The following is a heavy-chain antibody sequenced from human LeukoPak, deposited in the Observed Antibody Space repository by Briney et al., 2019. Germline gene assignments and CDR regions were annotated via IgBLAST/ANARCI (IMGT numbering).Heavy chain of an antibody. Sequence: GGSLRLSCAASGFTFSSYAMSWVRQAPGKGLEWVSAISGSGGSTYYADSVKGRFTISRDNSKNTLYLQMNSLRAEDTAVYYCAKDRVFGYCSSTSCYGASDYWGQGTLVTVSS. J-gene: IGHJ4*02. CDR1: GFTFSSYA. V-gene: IGHV3-23*01. D-gene: IGHD2-2*03. CDR2: ISGSGGST. CDR3: AKDRVFGYCSSTSCYGASDY.